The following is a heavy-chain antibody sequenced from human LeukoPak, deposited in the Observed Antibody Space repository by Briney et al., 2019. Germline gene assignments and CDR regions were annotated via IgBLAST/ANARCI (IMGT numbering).Heavy chain of an antibody. Sequence: ASVKVSFKASGYTFTDYYMHWVRQAPGQGLEWVGWINPTSGGTNYAQKFQDRVTMTRDTSNNTSYMELSRLTSDDTAVYYCAREFRTTTWSYDAFDLWGQGTMVTVSS. CDR2: INPTSGGT. CDR3: AREFRTTTWSYDAFDL. CDR1: GYTFTDYY. V-gene: IGHV1-2*02. D-gene: IGHD1/OR15-1a*01. J-gene: IGHJ3*01.